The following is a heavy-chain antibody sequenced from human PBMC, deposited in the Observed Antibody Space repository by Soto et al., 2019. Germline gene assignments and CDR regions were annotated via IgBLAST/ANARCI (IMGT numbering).Heavy chain of an antibody. Sequence: PGGSLRLSCAASGFTFSSYGIHWVRQAPGKGLEWVAVIWYDGSNKYYADSVKGRFTISRDNSKNTLYLQMNSLRAEDTAVYYCARDPGLWNAGHAFDIWGQGTMVTVSS. CDR1: GFTFSSYG. V-gene: IGHV3-33*01. CDR3: ARDPGLWNAGHAFDI. J-gene: IGHJ3*02. CDR2: IWYDGSNK. D-gene: IGHD1-1*01.